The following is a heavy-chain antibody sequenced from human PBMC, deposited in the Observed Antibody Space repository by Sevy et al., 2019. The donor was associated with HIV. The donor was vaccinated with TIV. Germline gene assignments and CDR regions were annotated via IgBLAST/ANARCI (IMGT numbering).Heavy chain of an antibody. J-gene: IGHJ2*01. CDR3: ARPSYTGSLFWYFDL. V-gene: IGHV4-4*07. D-gene: IGHD1-26*01. Sequence: SETLSLTCTVSGGSISGTYWTWIRQPAGKGLEWIGTFYSSGNTDYNPSLKSRVTMSVDTSKNQFSLNLSSVTAADTAVYYCARPSYTGSLFWYFDLWGRGTLVTVSS. CDR1: GGSISGTY. CDR2: FYSSGNT.